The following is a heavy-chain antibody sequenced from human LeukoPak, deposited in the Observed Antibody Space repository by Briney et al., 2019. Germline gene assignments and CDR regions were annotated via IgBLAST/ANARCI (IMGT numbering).Heavy chain of an antibody. Sequence: KPSETLSLTCTVSGGSISSYYWSWIRQPPGKGLEWIGYIYYSGSTNYNPSLKSRVTISVDTSKNQFSLKLSSVTAADTAVYCCARLGRDYDILTGYYHPPLWGQGTLVTVSS. CDR3: ARLGRDYDILTGYYHPPL. D-gene: IGHD3-9*01. V-gene: IGHV4-59*08. CDR1: GGSISSYY. CDR2: IYYSGST. J-gene: IGHJ4*02.